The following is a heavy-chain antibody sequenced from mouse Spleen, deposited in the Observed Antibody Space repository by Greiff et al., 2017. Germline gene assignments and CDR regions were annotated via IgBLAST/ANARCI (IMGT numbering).Heavy chain of an antibody. D-gene: IGHD1-1*01. CDR1: GFSLTNYD. CDR2: IWSGGST. CDR3: TRKGYGSPFDY. Sequence: VMLVESGPGLVQPSQSLSITCTVSGFSLTNYDVHWVRQSPGKGLEWLGVIWSGGSTDYNAAFISRLSISKDNSKSQVFFKMNSLQADDTAIYYCTRKGYGSPFDYWGQGTTLTVSS. J-gene: IGHJ2*01. V-gene: IGHV2-2*01.